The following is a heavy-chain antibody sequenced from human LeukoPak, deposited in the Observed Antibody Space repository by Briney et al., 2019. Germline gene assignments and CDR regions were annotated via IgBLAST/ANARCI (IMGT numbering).Heavy chain of an antibody. CDR3: ARDRVIFGVVIKDY. CDR2: ISSSSSYI. Sequence: PGGSLRLSCAASGFTFSSYSMNWVRQAPGKGLEWVSSISSSSSYIYYADSVKGRFTISRDNAKNSLYLQMNSLRAEDTAVYYCARDRVIFGVVIKDYWGQGTLVTVSS. CDR1: GFTFSSYS. D-gene: IGHD3-3*01. V-gene: IGHV3-21*01. J-gene: IGHJ4*02.